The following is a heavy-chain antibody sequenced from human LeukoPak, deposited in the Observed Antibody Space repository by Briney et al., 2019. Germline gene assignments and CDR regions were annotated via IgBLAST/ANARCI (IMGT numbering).Heavy chain of an antibody. CDR3: ARQEYSSSFFMYY. D-gene: IGHD6-6*01. CDR1: GGSISSYY. Sequence: SETLSLTCTVSGGSISSYYWSWIRQPPGKGLEWIGYIYYSGSTNYNPSLKSRATISVDTSKNQFSLKLSSVTAADTAVYYCARQEYSSSFFMYYWGQGTLVTVSS. CDR2: IYYSGST. J-gene: IGHJ4*02. V-gene: IGHV4-59*01.